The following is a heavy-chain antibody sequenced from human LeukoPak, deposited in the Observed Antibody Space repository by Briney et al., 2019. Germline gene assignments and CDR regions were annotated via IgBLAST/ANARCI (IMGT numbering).Heavy chain of an antibody. V-gene: IGHV3-23*01. CDR2: TSGSGGST. Sequence: GGSLRLSCAASGFAFNNFAMSWVRQAPGKGLEWVSATSGSGGSTYYADSVKGRFTISRDNSKNTLYLQMNSLRADDTALYYCAKRGSYDFWSGYYYDYWGRGTPVTVSS. D-gene: IGHD3-3*01. CDR1: GFAFNNFA. J-gene: IGHJ4*02. CDR3: AKRGSYDFWSGYYYDY.